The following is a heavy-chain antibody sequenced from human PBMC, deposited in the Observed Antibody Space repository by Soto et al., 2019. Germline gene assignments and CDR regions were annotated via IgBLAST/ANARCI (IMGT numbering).Heavy chain of an antibody. CDR3: ARVDYYDSSGFDY. D-gene: IGHD3-22*01. CDR2: INPNSGGT. J-gene: IGHJ4*02. Sequence: APVKVSCKASGYTFTGYYMHWVRQAPGQGLEWMGWINPNSGGTNYAQKFQGRVTMTRDTSISTAYMELSRLRSDDTAVYYCARVDYYDSSGFDYWGQGTLVTVSS. V-gene: IGHV1-2*02. CDR1: GYTFTGYY.